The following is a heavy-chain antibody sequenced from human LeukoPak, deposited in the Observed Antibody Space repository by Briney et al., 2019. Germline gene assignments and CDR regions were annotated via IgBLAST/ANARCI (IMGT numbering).Heavy chain of an antibody. V-gene: IGHV3-9*01. J-gene: IGHJ5*02. CDR1: GFIFDAYA. CDR2: ISCNSGSI. Sequence: QPGGSLRLSCAASGFIFDAYAMHWVRQAPGKGLEWVSGISCNSGSISYADSVKGRFTISRDNVKNSLYLQMNRLRAEDTALYYCRKAIGVYCFPNSCYSCESWGEGTVV. CDR3: RKAIGVYCFPNSCYSCES. D-gene: IGHD2-2*02.